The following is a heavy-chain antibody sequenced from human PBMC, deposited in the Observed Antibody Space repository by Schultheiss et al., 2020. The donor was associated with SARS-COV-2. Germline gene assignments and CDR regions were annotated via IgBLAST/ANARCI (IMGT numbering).Heavy chain of an antibody. CDR2: INHSGST. V-gene: IGHV4-34*01. D-gene: IGHD3-10*01. Sequence: SETLSLTCTVSGGSISSYYWSWIRQPAGKGLEWIGEINHSGSTNYNPSLKSRVTISVDTSKNQFSLKLSSVTAADTAVYYCARGVITMVRGVIITKYWYFDLWGRGTLVTVSS. CDR3: ARGVITMVRGVIITKYWYFDL. J-gene: IGHJ2*01. CDR1: GGSISSYY.